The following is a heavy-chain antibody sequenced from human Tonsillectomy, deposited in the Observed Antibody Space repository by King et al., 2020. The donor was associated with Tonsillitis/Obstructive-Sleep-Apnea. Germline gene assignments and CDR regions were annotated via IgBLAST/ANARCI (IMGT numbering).Heavy chain of an antibody. J-gene: IGHJ6*03. CDR1: GFTFSNYG. D-gene: IGHD2-2*02. V-gene: IGHV3-30*18. CDR2: ISYDGSNK. CDR3: AKGGVPTVILTRGPHYYSYYYMDV. Sequence: VQLVESGGGVVQPGKSLRLSCAASGFTFSNYGMHWVRQAPGKGLEWVAVISYDGSNKYYADSVKGRFTISRDNSKNTLYLQMNSLRAEDTAMYYCAKGGVPTVILTRGPHYYSYYYMDVWGKGTTVTVS.